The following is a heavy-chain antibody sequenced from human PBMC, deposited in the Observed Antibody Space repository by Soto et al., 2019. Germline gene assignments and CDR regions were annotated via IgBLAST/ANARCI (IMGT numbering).Heavy chain of an antibody. CDR2: IYPGDSDT. CDR3: VSRADSSGYYFDY. V-gene: IGHV5-51*01. Sequence: GASLKISCKGSGYSFTSYWIGWVRQMPGKGLEWMGIIYPGDSDTRYSPSFQGQVTISADKSISTAYLQWSSLKASDTAMYYCVSRADSSGYYFDYWGQGTLVTVSS. CDR1: GYSFTSYW. J-gene: IGHJ4*02. D-gene: IGHD3-22*01.